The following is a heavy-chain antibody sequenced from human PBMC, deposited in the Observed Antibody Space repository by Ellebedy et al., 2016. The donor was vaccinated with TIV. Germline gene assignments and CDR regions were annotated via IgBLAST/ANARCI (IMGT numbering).Heavy chain of an antibody. J-gene: IGHJ4*02. V-gene: IGHV4-4*02. D-gene: IGHD6-19*01. Sequence: SETLSLXXTVSGGSISSTNWWSWVRQSPGKGLEWIGEVYHSGSTTYNPSLKGRVTISVDMSKNQFSLKLSSVTAADTAVYYCARVLQQRSSGWQIYFDYWGQGTLVTVSS. CDR2: VYHSGST. CDR3: ARVLQQRSSGWQIYFDY. CDR1: GGSISSTNW.